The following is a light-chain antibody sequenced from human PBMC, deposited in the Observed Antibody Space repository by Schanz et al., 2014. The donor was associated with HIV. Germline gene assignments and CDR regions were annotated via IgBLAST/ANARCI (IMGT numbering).Light chain of an antibody. CDR3: QQYGSSLFS. CDR1: QSVSFN. J-gene: IGKJ4*01. CDR2: DAA. V-gene: IGKV3D-15*01. Sequence: EIVMTQSPATLSVSPGEGATLSCRASQSVSFNLAWYQQKPGQAPKLLIYDAATRATGIPARFSGSGSGTDFTLTISSLQSEDFAVYYCQQYGSSLFSFGGGTKVEI.